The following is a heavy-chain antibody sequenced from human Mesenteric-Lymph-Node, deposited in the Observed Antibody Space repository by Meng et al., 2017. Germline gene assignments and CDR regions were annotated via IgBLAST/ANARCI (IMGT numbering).Heavy chain of an antibody. CDR1: GDSVSTNSAA. Sequence: QEQFHQSGPRLVKPSQTLSLTCAIPGDSVSTNSAAWNWIRQSPSGGLEWLGRTYYKSKWYNDYAESVKSRIAINPDTSKNQFSLQLNSVTPEDTAVYYCARDPAAFDFWGQGILVTVSS. D-gene: IGHD6-25*01. V-gene: IGHV6-1*01. CDR3: ARDPAAFDF. CDR2: TYYKSKWYN. J-gene: IGHJ4*02.